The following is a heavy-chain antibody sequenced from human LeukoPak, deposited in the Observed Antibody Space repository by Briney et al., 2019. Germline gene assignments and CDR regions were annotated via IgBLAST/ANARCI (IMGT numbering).Heavy chain of an antibody. CDR2: IIPIFGTA. J-gene: IGHJ5*02. Sequence: EASVKVSCKASGGTFSSYAISWVRQAPGQGLEWMGGIIPIFGTANYAQKFQGRVTITTDESTSTAYMELSSLRSEDTAVYYCAREHGYSSGWYFVGPSEQESYNWFDPWGQGTLVTVSS. V-gene: IGHV1-69*05. CDR3: AREHGYSSGWYFVGPSEQESYNWFDP. CDR1: GGTFSSYA. D-gene: IGHD6-19*01.